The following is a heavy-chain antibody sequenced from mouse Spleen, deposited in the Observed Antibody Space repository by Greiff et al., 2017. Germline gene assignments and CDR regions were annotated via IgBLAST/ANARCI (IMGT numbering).Heavy chain of an antibody. CDR2: INPNNGGT. J-gene: IGHJ3*01. D-gene: IGHD4-1*01. Sequence: EVQLQQSGPELVKPGASVKISCKASGYTFTDYYMNWVKQSPGKSLEWIGDINPNNGGTSYNQKFKGKATLTVDKSSSTAYMELRSLTSEDSAVYYCATRTGFAYWGQGTLVTGSA. CDR3: ATRTGFAY. V-gene: IGHV1-26*01. CDR1: GYTFTDYY.